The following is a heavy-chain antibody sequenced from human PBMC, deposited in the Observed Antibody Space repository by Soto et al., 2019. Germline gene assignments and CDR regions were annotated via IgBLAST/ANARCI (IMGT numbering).Heavy chain of an antibody. CDR2: IYSGGST. V-gene: IGHV3-53*01. J-gene: IGHJ6*02. D-gene: IGHD3-3*01. Sequence: GGSLRLSCAASGFTVSSNYMSWVRQAPGKGLEWVSVIYSGGSTYYADSVKGRFTISRDNSKKTLYLQMNSLRAEDTAVYYCARTYAFWSGYYDYSGMDVWGQGTTVTVSS. CDR3: ARTYAFWSGYYDYSGMDV. CDR1: GFTVSSNY.